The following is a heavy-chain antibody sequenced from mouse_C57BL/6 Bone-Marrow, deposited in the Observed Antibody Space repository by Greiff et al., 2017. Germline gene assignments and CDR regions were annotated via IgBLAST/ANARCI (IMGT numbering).Heavy chain of an antibody. J-gene: IGHJ3*01. D-gene: IGHD1-1*01. V-gene: IGHV1-80*01. Sequence: VQLQQSGAELVKPGASVKISCKASGYAFSSHWMNWVKQRPGKGLEWIGQIYPGDGDTNYNGKFKGKATLTADKSSSTAYMQLSSLTSEDSAVYFCAIYGSSPYAYWGQGTLVTVSA. CDR3: AIYGSSPYAY. CDR1: GYAFSSHW. CDR2: IYPGDGDT.